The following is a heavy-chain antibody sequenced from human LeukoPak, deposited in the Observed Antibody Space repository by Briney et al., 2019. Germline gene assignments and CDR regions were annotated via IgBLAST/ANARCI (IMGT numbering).Heavy chain of an antibody. CDR1: GFIFNYYT. D-gene: IGHD1-26*01. Sequence: GGSLRLSCAASGFIFNYYTMNWVRQAPGKGPEWIASIDSSGSYIHYAASVKGRFTISRNNARDSVYLQMNNLRADDTAVYYCARDIHSSRFDYWGHGTLVTVSS. J-gene: IGHJ4*01. CDR3: ARDIHSSRFDY. CDR2: IDSSGSYI. V-gene: IGHV3-21*01.